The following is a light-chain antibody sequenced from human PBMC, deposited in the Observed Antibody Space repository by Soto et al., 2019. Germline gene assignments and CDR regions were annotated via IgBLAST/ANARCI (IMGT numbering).Light chain of an antibody. CDR2: AAS. CDR3: QQSYSTPRT. V-gene: IGKV1-39*01. J-gene: IGKJ2*01. Sequence: DIQMTQSPSSLSASVGDRVTITCRASQSISTLLNWYQQKPGKAPKVLIYAASSLYSGVPSRFSGGGSGTDFTLTISSLQPEDFATDYCQQSYSTPRTFGQGTKLEIK. CDR1: QSISTL.